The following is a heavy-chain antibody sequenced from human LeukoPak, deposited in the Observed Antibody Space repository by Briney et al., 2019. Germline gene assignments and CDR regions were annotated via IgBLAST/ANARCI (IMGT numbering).Heavy chain of an antibody. CDR1: GFTFSSYG. V-gene: IGHV3-30*18. CDR3: AKGGRVSLYYYMDV. Sequence: GGSLRLSCAASGFTFSSYGMHWVRQAPGKGLEWVAVISYDGSNKYYADSVKGRFTISRDNSKNTLYLQMNSLRAEDTAVYYCAKGGRVSLYYYMDVWGKGTTVTISS. CDR2: ISYDGSNK. J-gene: IGHJ6*03. D-gene: IGHD3-16*01.